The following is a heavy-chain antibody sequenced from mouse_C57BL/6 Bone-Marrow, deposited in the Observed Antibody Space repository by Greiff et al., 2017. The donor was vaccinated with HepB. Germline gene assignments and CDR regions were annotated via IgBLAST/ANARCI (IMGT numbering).Heavy chain of an antibody. D-gene: IGHD1-1*01. Sequence: QVQLQQSGAELVMPGASVKLSCKASGYTFTSYWMHWVKQRPGQGLEWIGEIDPSDSYTNYNQKFKGKSTLTVDKSSSTAYMQLSSLTSEDSAVYYCARSITTVVPVWGTGTTVTVSS. CDR2: IDPSDSYT. J-gene: IGHJ1*03. V-gene: IGHV1-69*01. CDR1: GYTFTSYW. CDR3: ARSITTVVPV.